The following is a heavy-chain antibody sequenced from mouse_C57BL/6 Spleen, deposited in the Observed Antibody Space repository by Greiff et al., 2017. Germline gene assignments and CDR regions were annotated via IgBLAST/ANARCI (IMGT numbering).Heavy chain of an antibody. CDR1: GYTFTGYW. CDR3: ARGAPITTVVAPNFDY. V-gene: IGHV1-9*01. Sequence: VQLKQSGAELMKPGASVKLSCKATGYTFTGYWIEWVKQRPGHGLEWIGEILPGSGSTNYNEKFKGKATFTADTSSNTAYMQLSSLATEDSAIYYCARGAPITTVVAPNFDYWGQGTTLTVSS. J-gene: IGHJ2*01. CDR2: ILPGSGST. D-gene: IGHD1-1*01.